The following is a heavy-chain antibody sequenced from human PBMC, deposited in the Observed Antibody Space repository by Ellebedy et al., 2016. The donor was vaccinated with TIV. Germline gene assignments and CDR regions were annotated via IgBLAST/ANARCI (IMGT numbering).Heavy chain of an antibody. D-gene: IGHD3-22*01. J-gene: IGHJ4*02. CDR3: ARDRGYYDSSGADY. CDR1: GFTFSSYG. CDR2: IWYDGSNK. V-gene: IGHV3-33*01. Sequence: GESLKISXAASGFTFSSYGMHWVRQAPGKGLEWVAVIWYDGSNKYYADSVKGRFTISRDNAKNSLYLQMNSLRAEDTAVYYCARDRGYYDSSGADYWGQGTLVTVSS.